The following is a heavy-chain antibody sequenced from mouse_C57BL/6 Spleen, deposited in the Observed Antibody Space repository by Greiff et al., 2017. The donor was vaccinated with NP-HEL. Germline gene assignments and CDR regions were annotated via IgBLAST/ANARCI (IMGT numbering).Heavy chain of an antibody. J-gene: IGHJ1*03. CDR2: IDPENGDT. V-gene: IGHV14-4*01. CDR3: TTSPDSYCDV. CDR1: GFNIKDDY. Sequence: VQLQQSGAELVRPGASVKLSCTASGFNIKDDYMHWVKQRPEQGLEWIGWIDPENGDTEYASKFQGKATITADTSSNTAYLQLSSLTSEDTAVYYCTTSPDSYCDVWGTGTTGAVSS.